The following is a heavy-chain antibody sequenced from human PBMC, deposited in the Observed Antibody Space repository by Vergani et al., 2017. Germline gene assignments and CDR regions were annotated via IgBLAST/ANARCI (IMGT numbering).Heavy chain of an antibody. J-gene: IGHJ4*02. D-gene: IGHD6-19*01. CDR1: GGSFSGYY. CDR3: ARYGKQWAFDY. V-gene: IGHV4-34*01. CDR2: INHSGST. Sequence: QVQLQQWGAGLLKPSETLSLTCAVYGGSFSGYYWSWIRQPPGKGLEWIGEINHSGSTNYNPSLKRRVTISVDTSKNQFSLKLSSVTAADTAVYYCARYGKQWAFDYWGQGTLVTVSS.